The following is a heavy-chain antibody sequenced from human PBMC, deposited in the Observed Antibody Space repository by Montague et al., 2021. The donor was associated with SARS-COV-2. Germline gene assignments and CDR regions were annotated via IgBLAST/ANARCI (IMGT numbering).Heavy chain of an antibody. CDR2: INHRGTP. J-gene: IGHJ4*02. CDR3: ARGRQHFNMIVVVMTGGEYYFDY. Sequence: SETLSLTCAVYGGSFNDNYWSWIRQPPGKGLEWIGEINHRGTPNYNPSLKSRVSISVDTSKNQFSLYLGSVTAADTAVYYCARGRQHFNMIVVVMTGGEYYFDYWGQGTLVTVSS. D-gene: IGHD3-22*01. CDR1: GGSFNDNY. V-gene: IGHV4-34*01.